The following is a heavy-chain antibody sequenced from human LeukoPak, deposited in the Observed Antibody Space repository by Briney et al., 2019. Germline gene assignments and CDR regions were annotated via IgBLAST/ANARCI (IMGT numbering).Heavy chain of an antibody. CDR1: GYTFTGYY. J-gene: IGHJ1*01. CDR2: INPNSGGT. D-gene: IGHD3-22*01. V-gene: IGHV1-2*02. Sequence: ASVKVSCKASGYTFTGYYMHWVRQAPGQGLEWMGWINPNSGGTNYAQKFQGRVTMTRDTSISTAYMELSRLRSDDTAVYYCARVYIADYYDSSGYYYGEYFRHWGQGTLVTVSS. CDR3: ARVYIADYYDSSGYYYGEYFRH.